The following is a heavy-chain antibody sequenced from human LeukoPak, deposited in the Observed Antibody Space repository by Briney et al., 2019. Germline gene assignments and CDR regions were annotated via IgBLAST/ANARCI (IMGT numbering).Heavy chain of an antibody. J-gene: IGHJ4*02. Sequence: GGSLRLSCAASGFTFSSYGMSWVRQAPGKGLEWVSSISSSSCYIYYADSVKGRFTISRDNAKKSLYLQMNSLKAEDTAVYYCARDGVLMVYAIYYWGQGTLVTVSS. CDR3: ARDGVLMVYAIYY. CDR1: GFTFSSYG. CDR2: ISSSSCYI. V-gene: IGHV3-21*01. D-gene: IGHD2-8*01.